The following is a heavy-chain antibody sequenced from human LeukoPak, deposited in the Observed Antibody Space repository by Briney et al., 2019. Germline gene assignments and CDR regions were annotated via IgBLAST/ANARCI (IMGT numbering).Heavy chain of an antibody. CDR3: AKLPGRGYSGYALTDY. D-gene: IGHD5-12*01. Sequence: LPGRSLRLSCAASGFTLSSYGMPWVRQAPGKGLEWVAVISYEGSNKYYADSVKGRFTISRDNSKNTLYLQMNSLRAEDTAVYYCAKLPGRGYSGYALTDYWGQGTLVTVSS. CDR2: ISYEGSNK. V-gene: IGHV3-30*18. CDR1: GFTLSSYG. J-gene: IGHJ4*02.